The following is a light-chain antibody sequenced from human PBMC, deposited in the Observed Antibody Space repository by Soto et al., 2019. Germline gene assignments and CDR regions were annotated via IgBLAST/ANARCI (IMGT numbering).Light chain of an antibody. Sequence: IVMTQSPDSLAVSLGERTTIHCKSSQSLFFSTNNKNYFAWYQQKPGQPPKLLIYWASTRESGVPDRFNGSGSGTDFTLTISSLQAEDVAVYYCQQYYSTPLTFGGGTKVEI. CDR1: QSLFFSTNNKNY. J-gene: IGKJ4*01. CDR3: QQYYSTPLT. V-gene: IGKV4-1*01. CDR2: WAS.